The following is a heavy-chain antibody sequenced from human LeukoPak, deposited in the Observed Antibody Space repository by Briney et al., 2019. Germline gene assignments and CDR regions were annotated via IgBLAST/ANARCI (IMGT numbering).Heavy chain of an antibody. Sequence: HAGASLRLSCAASGVTFSSYAMGWVRLAPGKGLEWVSLISGSGDNSYYADSVKGRFTISRDNSKNTLYLQMSSLRAEDTALYYCAKCLGDGTNYYFAHWGQGTLVTVSS. CDR3: AKCLGDGTNYYFAH. CDR2: ISGSGDNS. CDR1: GVTFSSYA. V-gene: IGHV3-23*01. D-gene: IGHD4/OR15-4a*01. J-gene: IGHJ4*02.